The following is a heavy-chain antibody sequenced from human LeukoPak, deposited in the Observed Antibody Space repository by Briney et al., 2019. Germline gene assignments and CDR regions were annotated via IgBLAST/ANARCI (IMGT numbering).Heavy chain of an antibody. CDR2: INPSGGST. CDR3: ARGITIFGVVMWYYFDY. CDR1: GYTFTSYY. Sequence: ASVKVSCKASGYTFTSYYMHWVRQAPEQGLEWMGIINPSGGSTSYAQKFQGRVTMTRDTSTSTVYMELSSLRSEDTAVYYCARGITIFGVVMWYYFDYWGQGTLVTVSS. D-gene: IGHD3-3*01. V-gene: IGHV1-46*01. J-gene: IGHJ4*02.